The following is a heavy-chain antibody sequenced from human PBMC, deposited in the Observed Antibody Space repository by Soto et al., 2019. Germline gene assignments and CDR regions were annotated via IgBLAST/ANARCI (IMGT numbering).Heavy chain of an antibody. J-gene: IGHJ4*02. V-gene: IGHV1-69*13. CDR2: IIPIFGTA. D-gene: IGHD6-6*01. CDR1: GGTFSSYA. CDR3: ARAGRPRLYSSSSCFDY. Sequence: ASVKVSCKASGGTFSSYAISWVRQAPGQGLEWMGGIIPIFGTANYAQKFQGRVTITADESTSTAYMELSSLRSEDPAVYYCARAGRPRLYSSSSCFDYWGQGTLVTVSS.